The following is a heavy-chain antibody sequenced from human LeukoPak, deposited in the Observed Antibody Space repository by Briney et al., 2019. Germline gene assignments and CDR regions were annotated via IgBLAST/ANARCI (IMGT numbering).Heavy chain of an antibody. J-gene: IGHJ3*02. CDR3: AKDGEAGAFDI. CDR2: ISWDGGST. Sequence: GGSLRLSCAASGFTFDDYAMHWVRQAPGKCLEWVSLISWDGGSTYYADSVKGRFTISRDNSKNSLYLQMNSLRAEDTALYYCAKDGEAGAFDIWGQGTMVTVSS. CDR1: GFTFDDYA. D-gene: IGHD6-13*01. V-gene: IGHV3-43D*03.